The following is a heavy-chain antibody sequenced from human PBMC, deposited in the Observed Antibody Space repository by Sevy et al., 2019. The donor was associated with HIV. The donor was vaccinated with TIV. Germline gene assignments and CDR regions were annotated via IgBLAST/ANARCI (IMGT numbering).Heavy chain of an antibody. CDR2: ISYDGSNK. Sequence: GGSLRLSCAASGFNFSSYAMHWVRQAPGKGLEWVAVISYDGSNKYYADSVKCRFTISRDNSKNTLYLQVNSLRAEDTTVYYAAGRAHSSSGNDGPRDYFDYWGQGTPVTVSS. D-gene: IGHD6-13*01. V-gene: IGHV3-30-3*01. J-gene: IGHJ4*02. CDR3: AGRAHSSSGNDGPRDYFDY. CDR1: GFNFSSYA.